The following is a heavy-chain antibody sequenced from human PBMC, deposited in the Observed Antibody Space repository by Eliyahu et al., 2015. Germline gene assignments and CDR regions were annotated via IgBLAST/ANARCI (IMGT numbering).Heavy chain of an antibody. Sequence: QVQLQQWGAGLLKPSETLSLTCAVYGGSFSGYYWXWIRQPPGKGLEWIGEINXSGSTNYNPSLKSRVTISVDTSKNQFSLKLSSVTAADTAVYYCARLCGGDCYSVDYWGQGTLVTVSS. CDR3: ARLCGGDCYSVDY. D-gene: IGHD2-21*02. V-gene: IGHV4-34*01. J-gene: IGHJ4*02. CDR1: GGSFSGYY. CDR2: INXSGST.